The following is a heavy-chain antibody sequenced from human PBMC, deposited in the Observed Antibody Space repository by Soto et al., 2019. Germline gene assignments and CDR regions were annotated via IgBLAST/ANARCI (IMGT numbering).Heavy chain of an antibody. D-gene: IGHD4-17*01. Sequence: SETLSLTCTFSCVSIISYYWSWIRQPPGKGLEWIGYIYYSGSTNYNASLKSRVTISVDTSKNQFSLKLSSVTAADTAVYYCARTFYGGLFDYWGQGTLVTVSS. J-gene: IGHJ4*02. V-gene: IGHV4-59*01. CDR1: CVSIISYY. CDR2: IYYSGST. CDR3: ARTFYGGLFDY.